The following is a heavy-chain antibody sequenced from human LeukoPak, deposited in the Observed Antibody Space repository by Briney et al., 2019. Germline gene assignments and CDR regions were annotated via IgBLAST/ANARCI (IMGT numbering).Heavy chain of an antibody. V-gene: IGHV4-61*01. J-gene: IGHJ5*02. CDR2: IYYSGST. CDR3: ARASTRLARGGGWFDP. D-gene: IGHD1-26*01. Sequence: SETLSLTCTVSGGSISSGSSYWSWIRQPPGKGLEWIGYIYYSGSTNYNPSLKSRVTISVDTSKNQFSLKLSSVTAADTAVYYCARASTRLARGGGWFDPWGQGTLVTVSS. CDR1: GGSISSGSSY.